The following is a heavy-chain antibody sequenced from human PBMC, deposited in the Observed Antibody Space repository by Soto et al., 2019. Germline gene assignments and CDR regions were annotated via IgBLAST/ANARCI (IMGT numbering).Heavy chain of an antibody. CDR2: ISSSGSTI. J-gene: IGHJ3*02. CDR3: ARVFSSGWYGDAFDI. D-gene: IGHD6-19*01. CDR1: GFTFSDYY. V-gene: IGHV3-11*01. Sequence: GSLRLSCAASGFTFSDYYMSWIRQAPGKGLEWVSYISSSGSTIYYADSVKGRFTISRDNAKNSLYLQMNSLRAEDTAVYYCARVFSSGWYGDAFDIWGQGAMVTVSS.